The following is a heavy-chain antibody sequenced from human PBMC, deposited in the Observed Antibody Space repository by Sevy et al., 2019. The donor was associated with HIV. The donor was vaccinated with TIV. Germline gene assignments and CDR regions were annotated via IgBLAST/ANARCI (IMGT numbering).Heavy chain of an antibody. V-gene: IGHV3-7*01. CDR1: GFTFSSYW. Sequence: GGSLRLACAASGFTFSSYWMSWVRLAPGKGLEWVANLKQDGSEKYYVDSVKGRFTISRDNAKNSLYLQMNSLRAEDTAVYYSAGTELYYYYGMDVWGQGTTVTVSS. D-gene: IGHD1-1*01. CDR2: LKQDGSEK. CDR3: AGTELYYYYGMDV. J-gene: IGHJ6*02.